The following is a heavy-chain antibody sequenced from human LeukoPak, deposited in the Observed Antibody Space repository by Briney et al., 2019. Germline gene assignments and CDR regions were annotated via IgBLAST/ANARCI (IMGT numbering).Heavy chain of an antibody. CDR1: GFTFSSYD. V-gene: IGHV3-13*01. CDR2: IGTAGDT. Sequence: GGSLRLSCAASGFTFSSYDMHWVRQATGKGLEWVSAIGTAGDTYYPGSVKGRFTISRENAKNSLYLQMNSLRAGDTAVYYCARDQRQLGYYYYMDVWGKGTTVTVSS. J-gene: IGHJ6*03. D-gene: IGHD6-6*01. CDR3: ARDQRQLGYYYYMDV.